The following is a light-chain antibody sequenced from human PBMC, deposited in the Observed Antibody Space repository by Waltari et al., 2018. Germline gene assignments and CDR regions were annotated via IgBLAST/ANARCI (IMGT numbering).Light chain of an antibody. CDR3: QQRTDRPPVT. CDR2: DAS. Sequence: EVVFTQSPATLSLSPGERATLSCRASQSVSVSLAWYQQKPGQAPRLLIYDASDRATGVPARFSGSGSGTDFTLTISSLEPEDFAVYYCQQRTDRPPVTFGQGTRVEMK. V-gene: IGKV3-11*01. CDR1: QSVSVS. J-gene: IGKJ1*01.